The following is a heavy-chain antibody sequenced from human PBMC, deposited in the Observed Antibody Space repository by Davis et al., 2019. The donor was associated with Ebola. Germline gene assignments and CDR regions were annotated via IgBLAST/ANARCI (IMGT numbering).Heavy chain of an antibody. J-gene: IGHJ6*02. D-gene: IGHD5-18*01. CDR1: GFTFGSSA. CDR2: IRGSGA. Sequence: GESLKISCAASGFTFGSSAMSWVRQAPGKGLEWVSSIRGSGAYYADSVKGRFTISRDNSKHTLYLQMNSLRDEDTAVYYCARGYSYGTYYYYGMDVWGQGTTVTVSS. CDR3: ARGYSYGTYYYYGMDV. V-gene: IGHV3-23*01.